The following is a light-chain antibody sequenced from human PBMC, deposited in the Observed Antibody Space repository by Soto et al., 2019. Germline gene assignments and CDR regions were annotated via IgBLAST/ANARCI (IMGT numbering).Light chain of an antibody. J-gene: IGLJ1*01. Sequence: QSALTQPASVSGSPGQSITISCTGTSSDVGGYNYVSWYQQHPGKAPKLMIYDVSNRPSGVSNRFSGSKSGNTASLTISGLQAEDEADYYCSSDTSSSTLLDVFGTGTKVTVL. CDR3: SSDTSSSTLLDV. CDR1: SSDVGGYNY. V-gene: IGLV2-14*01. CDR2: DVS.